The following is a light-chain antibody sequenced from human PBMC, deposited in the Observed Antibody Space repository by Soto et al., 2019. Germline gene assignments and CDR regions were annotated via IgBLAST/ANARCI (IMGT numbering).Light chain of an antibody. CDR3: QSVDSSDTWV. CDR1: ALSKQF. J-gene: IGLJ3*02. CDR2: KDT. V-gene: IGLV3-25*03. Sequence: SYELTQPPSVSVSPGQTAKITCSGDALSKQFAYWYQQKPGQAPVLLIYKDTERPSGIPARFSASSSGTTVTLIISGVQAEDEADYHCQSVDSSDTWVFGGGTKLTVL.